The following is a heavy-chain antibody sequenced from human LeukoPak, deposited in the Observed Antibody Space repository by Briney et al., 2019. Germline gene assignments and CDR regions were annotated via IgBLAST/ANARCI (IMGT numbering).Heavy chain of an antibody. CDR3: ARSTIHETSHFDY. J-gene: IGHJ4*02. D-gene: IGHD3-3*01. V-gene: IGHV1-46*01. CDR2: INPSGGST. CDR1: GYTFTNYY. Sequence: ASVKVSCXASGYTFTNYYMHWVRQAHGQGLEWMGIINPSGGSTSYAQKFQGRVTMTRDTSTSTVYMELSSLRSEDTAVYYCARSTIHETSHFDYWGQGTLVTVSS.